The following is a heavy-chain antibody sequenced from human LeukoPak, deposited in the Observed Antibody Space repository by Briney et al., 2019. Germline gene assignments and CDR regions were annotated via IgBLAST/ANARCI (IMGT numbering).Heavy chain of an antibody. CDR3: ARMKVIKGASLDY. V-gene: IGHV3-30-3*01. J-gene: IGHJ4*02. CDR2: ISFDETKK. Sequence: PGGSLRLSCAASGFSFSKYAMHWVRQAPGKGLEWVAVISFDETKKYYADSVKGLFTISRDNSNNTLFLQMNSVKTEDTAVYFCARMKVIKGASLDYWGQGSLVTVSS. D-gene: IGHD2-21*01. CDR1: GFSFSKYA.